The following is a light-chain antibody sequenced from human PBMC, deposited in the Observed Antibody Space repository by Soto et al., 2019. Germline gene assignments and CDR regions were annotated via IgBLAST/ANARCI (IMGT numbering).Light chain of an antibody. V-gene: IGKV3-15*01. CDR3: QQYKNWPWT. CDR2: GAS. Sequence: EIVMTQSPATLSVSPGERATLSCRASQSVSSSLAWYQQEPGQAPSLLIYGASTRATGIPARFSGSGSGTEFTLTISSLQSEDCAVYYCQQYKNWPWTFGQGTKVDIK. CDR1: QSVSSS. J-gene: IGKJ1*01.